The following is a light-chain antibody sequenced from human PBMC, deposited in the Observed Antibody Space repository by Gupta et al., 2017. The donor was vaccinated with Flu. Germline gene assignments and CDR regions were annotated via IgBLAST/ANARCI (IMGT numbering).Light chain of an antibody. V-gene: IGLV1-40*01. CDR1: SSNFGTGYD. CDR3: QSYDSSLSGWV. J-gene: IGLJ3*02. Sequence: QSVLTQPPSVSGAPGQRVTISCTGSSSNFGTGYDVHWYQQLPGTAPKLLIYGNSNRPSGVPDRFSGSKYGTSASLAITGLQAEDEADYYCQSYDSSLSGWVFGGGTKLTVL. CDR2: GNS.